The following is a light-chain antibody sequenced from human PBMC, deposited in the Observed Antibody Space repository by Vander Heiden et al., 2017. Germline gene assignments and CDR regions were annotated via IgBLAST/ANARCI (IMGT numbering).Light chain of an antibody. V-gene: IGKV1-6*01. CDR2: KAF. J-gene: IGKJ2*01. Sequence: VGDSVSITCRASQGIGNDLGWYQMKPGKAPKLLIYKAFSLQSGVPSRFGGSKSGTEFTLTISSLQPEDFATYYCLQDSSYPYTFGQGTKLEIK. CDR3: LQDSSYPYT. CDR1: QGIGND.